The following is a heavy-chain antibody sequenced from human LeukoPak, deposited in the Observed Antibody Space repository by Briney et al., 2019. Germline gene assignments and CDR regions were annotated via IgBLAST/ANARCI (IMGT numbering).Heavy chain of an antibody. D-gene: IGHD6-13*01. V-gene: IGHV3-30*18. CDR1: GFTFSSYG. CDR2: ISYDGSNK. CDR3: AKTLGIAAAASFDC. J-gene: IGHJ4*02. Sequence: PGGSLRLSCAASGFTFSSYGMHWVRQAPGKGLEWVAVISYDGSNKYYADSVKGRFTISRDNSKNTLYLQMNSLRAEDTAVYYCAKTLGIAAAASFDCWGQGTLVTVSS.